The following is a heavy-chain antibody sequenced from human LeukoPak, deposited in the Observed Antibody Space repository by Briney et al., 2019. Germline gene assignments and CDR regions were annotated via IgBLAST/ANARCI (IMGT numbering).Heavy chain of an antibody. V-gene: IGHV1-2*02. J-gene: IGHJ4*02. CDR3: ARARIVVVPAATD. CDR1: GYTFTGYY. D-gene: IGHD2-2*01. Sequence: ASVKVSCKASGYTFTGYYMHWVRQAPGQGLEWMGWINPNSGGTNYAQKFQGRVTMTRDTSISTAYIELSRLRSDDTAVYYCARARIVVVPAATDWGQGTLVTVSS. CDR2: INPNSGGT.